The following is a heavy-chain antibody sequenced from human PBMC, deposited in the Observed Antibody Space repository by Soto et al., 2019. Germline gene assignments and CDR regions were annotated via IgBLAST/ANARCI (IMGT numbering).Heavy chain of an antibody. CDR2: INHSGST. D-gene: IGHD7-27*01. CDR3: ARGPTGGGLDY. CDR1: GGSFSGYY. J-gene: IGHJ4*02. V-gene: IGHV4-34*01. Sequence: SETLSLTCAVYGGSFSGYYWSWIRQPPGKGLEWIGEINHSGSTNYNPSLKSRVTISVDTSKNQFSLKLSSVTAADTAVYYCARGPTGGGLDYWGQGTLVTVSS.